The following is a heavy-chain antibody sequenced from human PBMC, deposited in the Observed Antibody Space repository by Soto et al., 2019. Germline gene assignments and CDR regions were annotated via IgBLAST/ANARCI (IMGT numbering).Heavy chain of an antibody. CDR1: GGSISSYY. Sequence: QVQLQESGPGLVKPSETLSLTCIVSGGSISSYYWSWIRQSPGKGLEWIAYVHHSGSTNYNPSLKGRVTISLDTSKTQFSMSLSSVTAADTAVYYCAIVDYLYYFDYWGQGTLVIVSS. CDR2: VHHSGST. CDR3: AIVDYLYYFDY. D-gene: IGHD4-17*01. V-gene: IGHV4-59*01. J-gene: IGHJ4*02.